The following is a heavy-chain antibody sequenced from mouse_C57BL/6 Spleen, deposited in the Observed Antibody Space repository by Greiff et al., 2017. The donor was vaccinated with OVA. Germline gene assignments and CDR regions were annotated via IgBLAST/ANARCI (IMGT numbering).Heavy chain of an antibody. CDR1: GFTFSDYG. V-gene: IGHV5-17*01. CDR2: ISSGSSTI. CDR3: ARTRYYEYFDV. J-gene: IGHJ1*03. Sequence: EVQLVESGGGLVKPGGSLKLSCAASGFTFSDYGMHWVRQAPGKGLEWVAYISSGSSTIYYADTVKGRFTISRDNATNTLFLQMTSLRSEDTAMYYCARTRYYEYFDVWGTGTTVTVSA. D-gene: IGHD1-1*01.